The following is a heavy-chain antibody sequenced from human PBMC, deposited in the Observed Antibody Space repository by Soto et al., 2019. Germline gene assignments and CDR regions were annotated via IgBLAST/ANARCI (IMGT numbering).Heavy chain of an antibody. D-gene: IGHD5-12*01. CDR2: IYYSGST. CDR3: AKANSGYGSFDH. CDR1: GDSISNYY. J-gene: IGHJ4*02. V-gene: IGHV4-59*01. Sequence: QVQLQESGPGLVKPSETLSLTCTVSGDSISNYYCSWIRQSPGKGLEWIGYIYYSGSTKYNPSLKSRVTISIDKYKNQFSLKLTSVTAADTAVYYCAKANSGYGSFDHWGQGMLVTVSS.